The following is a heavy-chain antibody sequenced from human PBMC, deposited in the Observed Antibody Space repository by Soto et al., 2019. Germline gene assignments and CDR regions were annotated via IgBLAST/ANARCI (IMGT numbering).Heavy chain of an antibody. V-gene: IGHV4-59*01. Sequence: SETLSLTCTVSGGSISSFFWSWIRQPPGKGLEWIGYIYHPGSTNYNPSIKSRVTISLDTSKNQFSLKLSSVTSADTAVYYCARFAYGDNSGYFQHWGQGTLVTVSS. J-gene: IGHJ1*01. CDR2: IYHPGST. D-gene: IGHD4-17*01. CDR3: ARFAYGDNSGYFQH. CDR1: GGSISSFF.